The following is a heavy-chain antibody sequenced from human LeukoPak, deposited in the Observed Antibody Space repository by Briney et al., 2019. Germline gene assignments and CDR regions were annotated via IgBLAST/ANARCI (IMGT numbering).Heavy chain of an antibody. CDR3: ARDSDSSGYYYVQYYYYYYGMDV. CDR2: IYSGSSA. J-gene: IGHJ6*02. CDR1: GFTFSNYA. V-gene: IGHV3-23*03. Sequence: GGSLRLSCAGSGFTFSNYAMTWVRQAPGKGLEWVSVIYSGSSAYYADSVKGRFTISRDNAKNSLYLQMNSLRAEDTAVYYCARDSDSSGYYYVQYYYYYYGMDVWGQGTTVTVSS. D-gene: IGHD3-22*01.